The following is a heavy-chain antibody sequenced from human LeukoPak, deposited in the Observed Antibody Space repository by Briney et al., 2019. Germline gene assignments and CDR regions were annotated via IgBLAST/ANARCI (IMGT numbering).Heavy chain of an antibody. CDR1: GFTFSSYR. V-gene: IGHV3-48*04. CDR2: ISITSSTI. D-gene: IGHD5-12*01. CDR3: ARRSATDSGNHPFDY. Sequence: GGSLRLSCTASGFTFSSYRMNWVRQAPGKGPEWISYISITSSTIYYADSVRGRFTISRDNAKNSLYLQMNSLRADDTAVYYCARRSATDSGNHPFDYWGQGTLVTVSS. J-gene: IGHJ4*02.